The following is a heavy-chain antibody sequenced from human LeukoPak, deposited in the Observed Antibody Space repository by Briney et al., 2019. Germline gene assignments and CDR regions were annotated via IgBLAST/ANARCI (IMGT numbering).Heavy chain of an antibody. D-gene: IGHD6-19*01. CDR1: GDNVFNNSAA. V-gene: IGHV6-1*01. Sequence: SQTLSLTCVISGDNVFNNSAAWSWIRQSPSRGLEWLGRTYYRSKWYNDYAVSVKTRITINPDTSKNQFSLQLNSVTPEDTAVYYCARDRSDWYNWFDPWGQGTLVTVSS. CDR3: ARDRSDWYNWFDP. J-gene: IGHJ5*02. CDR2: TYYRSKWYN.